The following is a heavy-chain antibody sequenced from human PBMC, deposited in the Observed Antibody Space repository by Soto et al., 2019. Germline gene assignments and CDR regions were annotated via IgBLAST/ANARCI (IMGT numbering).Heavy chain of an antibody. Sequence: EVQLVESGGGLVQRGGSLRLSCAASGITVYNNYMSWVRQAPGKGLEWVAVIYSGGSTSYADSVKGRFTISRDGSKNTVYLQRNSLRAEDTGGYYCARDVGVWGRGTTVTVSS. J-gene: IGHJ6*04. CDR1: GITVYNNY. CDR3: ARDVGV. CDR2: IYSGGST. V-gene: IGHV3-66*01.